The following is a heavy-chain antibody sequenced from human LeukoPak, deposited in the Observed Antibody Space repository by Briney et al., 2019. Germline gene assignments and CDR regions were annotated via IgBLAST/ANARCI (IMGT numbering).Heavy chain of an antibody. CDR2: IIPIFGTA. CDR1: GGTFSSYA. CDR3: AREGWLRNVYNMDV. D-gene: IGHD5-18*01. Sequence: LVKVSCKASGGTFSSYAISWVRQAPGQGLEWMGGIIPIFGTAKYAQKFQGRVTITADASTSTVYMELSSLRSEDTAVYYCAREGWLRNVYNMDVWGQGTTVTVSS. V-gene: IGHV1-69*13. J-gene: IGHJ6*02.